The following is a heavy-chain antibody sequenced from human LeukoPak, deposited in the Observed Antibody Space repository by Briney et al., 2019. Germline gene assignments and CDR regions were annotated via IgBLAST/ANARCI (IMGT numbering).Heavy chain of an antibody. Sequence: PSETLSLTCTVSGGSITNSYYWGWIRQPPGKGLEWIGSMYYSGSTYYNPSLKSRVTISADTSKNQFSLKLSSVTAADTAVYYCARQYYYNRAIYSKLDFWGQRTLVTVSS. CDR3: ARQYYYNRAIYSKLDF. V-gene: IGHV4-39*01. CDR2: MYYSGST. D-gene: IGHD3-22*01. CDR1: GGSITNSYY. J-gene: IGHJ4*02.